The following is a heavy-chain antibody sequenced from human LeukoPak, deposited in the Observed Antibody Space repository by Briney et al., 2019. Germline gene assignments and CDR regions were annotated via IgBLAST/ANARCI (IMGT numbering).Heavy chain of an antibody. CDR1: GYTSTSYG. Sequence: ASVKVSCKASGYTSTSYGNSWVRQAPGQGLEWMGCITAYNDNTNYAKKVQGRVTMTTDNTTSKAYMELRSLRTDATAVYYCAAALRWFGEPSHIDYWGQGTLVTASS. CDR3: AAALRWFGEPSHIDY. J-gene: IGHJ4*02. CDR2: ITAYNDNT. D-gene: IGHD3-10*01. V-gene: IGHV1-18*01.